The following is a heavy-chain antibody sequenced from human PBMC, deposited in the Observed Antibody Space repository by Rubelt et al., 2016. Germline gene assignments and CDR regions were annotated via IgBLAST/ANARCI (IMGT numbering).Heavy chain of an antibody. J-gene: IGHJ4*02. CDR2: IHYTGST. CDR3: AWGRDGDRMGC. Sequence: QLQLQESGPGLVKSSETLSLSCTVSGGSISSSSYNWGWIRQTPGKGLEWIGSIHYTGSTFYDPSLQSRVTISVDTSKNQFSRKLSSVTAADTAVYYCAWGRDGDRMGCWGQGTLVAVSS. V-gene: IGHV4-39*01. CDR1: GGSISSSSYN. D-gene: IGHD4-17*01.